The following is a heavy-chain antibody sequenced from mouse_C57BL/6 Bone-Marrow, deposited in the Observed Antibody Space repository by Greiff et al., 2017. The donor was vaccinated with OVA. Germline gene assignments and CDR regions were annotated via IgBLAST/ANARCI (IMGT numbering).Heavy chain of an antibody. J-gene: IGHJ2*01. Sequence: VQGVESGAELARPGASVKLSCKASGYTFTSYGISWVKQRTGQGLEWIGEIYPRSGNTYYNEKFKGKATLTADKSSSTAYMELRSLTSEDSAVDFCARRRRLRFDYWGQGTTLTVSS. CDR1: GYTFTSYG. CDR2: IYPRSGNT. V-gene: IGHV1-81*01. CDR3: ARRRRLRFDY. D-gene: IGHD3-2*02.